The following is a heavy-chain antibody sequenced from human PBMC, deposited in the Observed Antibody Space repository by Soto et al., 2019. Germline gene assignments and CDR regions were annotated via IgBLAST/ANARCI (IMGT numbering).Heavy chain of an antibody. D-gene: IGHD4-4*01. Sequence: QITLKESGPPLVKPTQTLTLTCTFSGFSLSTSGVGVGWIRQPPGKALEWLAVIYWDDDKRYSPSLKSRLTITRDTSKNQVLLTMTNMDPVDTATYYCARRSVVYSNYLFNWFDPWGQGTLVTVSS. CDR3: ARRSVVYSNYLFNWFDP. V-gene: IGHV2-5*02. CDR1: GFSLSTSGVG. CDR2: IYWDDDK. J-gene: IGHJ5*02.